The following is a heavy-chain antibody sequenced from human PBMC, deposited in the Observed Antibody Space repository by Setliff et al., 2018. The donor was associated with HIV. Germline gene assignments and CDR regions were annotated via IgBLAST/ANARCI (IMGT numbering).Heavy chain of an antibody. CDR3: ATLNFPLNWFDP. CDR1: GDSVSTRNSF. Sequence: PSETLSLTCTVSGDSVSTRNSFWGWIRQPPGKGLEWIGSFSYNGGRRYTPSLKSRVTISVDTSKNQFSLNLNSVTAADMAIYYCATLNFPLNWFDPWGQGTPVTVSS. V-gene: IGHV4-39*01. J-gene: IGHJ5*02. CDR2: FSYNGGR.